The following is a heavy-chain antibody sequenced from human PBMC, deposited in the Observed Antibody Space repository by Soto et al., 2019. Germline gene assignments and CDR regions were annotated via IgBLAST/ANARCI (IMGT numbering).Heavy chain of an antibody. Sequence: EVQLLEYGGGLAQPGGSLRLSCAASGFPFNTYAMSWVRQAPGKGPEWVSAISESGDNACYADCVQGRFTISRDNSYNILYLQMNSLRAEDTALYFCAKGGYIYGLDPWGQGTLVTVSS. J-gene: IGHJ5*02. CDR1: GFPFNTYA. D-gene: IGHD5-18*01. CDR2: ISESGDNA. V-gene: IGHV3-23*01. CDR3: AKGGYIYGLDP.